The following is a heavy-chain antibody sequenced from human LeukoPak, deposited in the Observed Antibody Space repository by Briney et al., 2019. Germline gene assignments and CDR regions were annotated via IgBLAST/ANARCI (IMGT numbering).Heavy chain of an antibody. J-gene: IGHJ6*02. CDR1: GYTFTSYG. CDR2: ISAYNGNT. CDR3: ARDRYCSSTSCYHYYGMDV. Sequence: EASVKVSCKASGYTFTSYGISWVRQAPGQGLEWIGWISAYNGNTNYAQKLQGRVTMTTDTSTSTAYMELRSLRSDDTAVYYCARDRYCSSTSCYHYYGMDVWGQGTTVTVSS. D-gene: IGHD2-2*01. V-gene: IGHV1-18*01.